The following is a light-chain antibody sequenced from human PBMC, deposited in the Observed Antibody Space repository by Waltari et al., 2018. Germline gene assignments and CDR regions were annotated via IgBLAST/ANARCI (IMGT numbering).Light chain of an antibody. V-gene: IGLV3-1*01. CDR3: QAWDSSTAEV. CDR2: QDS. CDR1: KFGDKC. Sequence: SYELTQPPSVSVSPGQTARLPCPGDKFGDKCAFWYQQKPGKSPVLCIYQDSKRPSGIPERFSGSNSGNTATLTISGTQAMDEADYYCQAWDSSTAEVFGGGTKLTVL. J-gene: IGLJ2*01.